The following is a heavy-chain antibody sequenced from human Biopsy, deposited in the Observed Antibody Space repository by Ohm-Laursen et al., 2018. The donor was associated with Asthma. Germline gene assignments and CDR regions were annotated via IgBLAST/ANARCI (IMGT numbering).Heavy chain of an antibody. CDR2: VTYDGISQ. CDR3: VRERAGVLGSYNGMDV. J-gene: IGHJ6*02. CDR1: GFTFSNYG. D-gene: IGHD2-8*01. V-gene: IGHV3-30*03. Sequence: RALRLSCLASGFTFSNYGMHWVRQVAGKGLDWVAVVTYDGISQYYAESVKGRFTISRDNSRNTLNLQMNSVRPDDTAVYFCVRERAGVLGSYNGMDVWGPGTTVSVSS.